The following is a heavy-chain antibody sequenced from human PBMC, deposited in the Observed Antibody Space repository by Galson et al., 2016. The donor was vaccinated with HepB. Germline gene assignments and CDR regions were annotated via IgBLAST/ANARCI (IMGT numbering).Heavy chain of an antibody. D-gene: IGHD5-12*01. CDR2: VYYSGKT. CDR1: GVSITSTSSY. Sequence: ETLSLTCTVSGVSITSTSSYWGWIRQPPGKGLEWIGSVYYSGKTYYNPSLKSRANISIDTSKKLFSLNLSSVTAADTAVYYCAADLSGREDLWGQGTLVTVSS. J-gene: IGHJ5*02. CDR3: AADLSGREDL. V-gene: IGHV4-39*01.